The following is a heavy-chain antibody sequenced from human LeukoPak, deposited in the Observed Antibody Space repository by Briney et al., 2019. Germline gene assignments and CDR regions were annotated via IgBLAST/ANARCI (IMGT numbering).Heavy chain of an antibody. J-gene: IGHJ3*02. CDR1: GYTFTGYY. CDR2: INPNSGGT. Sequence: ASVKVSCKASGYTFTGYYMHWVRQAPGQGLEWMGWINPNSGGTNYAQKFQGRVTMTRDTSISTAYMELSRLRSDDTAVYYCARHRSRGVYGENAFGIWGQGTMVTVSS. V-gene: IGHV1-2*02. D-gene: IGHD4-17*01. CDR3: ARHRSRGVYGENAFGI.